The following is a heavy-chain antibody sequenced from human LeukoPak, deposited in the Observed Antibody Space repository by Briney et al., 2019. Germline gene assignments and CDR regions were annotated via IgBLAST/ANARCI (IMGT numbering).Heavy chain of an antibody. V-gene: IGHV1-8*01. CDR1: GYTFTTYD. J-gene: IGHJ5*02. CDR2: MNPNSGNT. D-gene: IGHD4-23*01. Sequence: ASVKVSCKASGYTFTTYDINWVRQATGQGLEWMGWMNPNSGNTGYAQKFQGRVTMTRNTSISTAYMVLRSLRSEDTAVYYCARGPNKSDGGNSGSAWFDPWGQGTLVTVSS. CDR3: ARGPNKSDGGNSGSAWFDP.